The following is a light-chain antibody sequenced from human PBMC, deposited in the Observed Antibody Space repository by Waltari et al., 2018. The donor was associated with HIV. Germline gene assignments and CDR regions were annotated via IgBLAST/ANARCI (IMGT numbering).Light chain of an antibody. CDR2: DPT. Sequence: QAVVTQEPSLTVSPGGTVTLTCGSSTGAVTSGLYPFWFQQKPGQAPRTLIYDPTNKNSWTPARFAGSLRGGKAALTLSGAQPEDEAEYYCLVFYSDAAVFGGGTKLTVL. J-gene: IGLJ2*01. CDR3: LVFYSDAAV. V-gene: IGLV7-46*01. CDR1: TGAVTSGLY.